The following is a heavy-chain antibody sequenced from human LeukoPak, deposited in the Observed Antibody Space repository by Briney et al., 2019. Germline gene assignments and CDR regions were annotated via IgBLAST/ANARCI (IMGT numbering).Heavy chain of an antibody. CDR2: INNAGSST. Sequence: GGSLRLSCAASGFTFSSHAMSWVRQAPGKGLVWVSHINNAGSSTTYADSVKGRFTVSKDNAKNTLYLQMNSLRAEDTAVYYCTRDVYRGFDPWGQGTLVTVSS. J-gene: IGHJ5*02. CDR1: GFTFSSHA. CDR3: TRDVYRGFDP. V-gene: IGHV3-74*01.